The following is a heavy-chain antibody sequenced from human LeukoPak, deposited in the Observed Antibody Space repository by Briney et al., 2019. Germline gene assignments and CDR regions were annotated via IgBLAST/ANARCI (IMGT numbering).Heavy chain of an antibody. V-gene: IGHV3-30-3*02. CDR3: AKNRGAGSHYYYHMNV. CDR2: ISYDGSNK. CDR1: GFTFSSYA. J-gene: IGHJ6*03. D-gene: IGHD1-26*01. Sequence: GGSLRLSCAASGFTFSSYAMHWVRQAPGKGLEWVAVISYDGSNKYYADSVKGRLTISRDNAKNSLYLQMNSLRREDTAVYYCAKNRGAGSHYYYHMNVWGKGTTVTVSS.